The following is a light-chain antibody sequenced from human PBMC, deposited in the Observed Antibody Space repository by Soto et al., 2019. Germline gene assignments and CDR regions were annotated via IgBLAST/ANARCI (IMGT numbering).Light chain of an antibody. CDR2: KAS. V-gene: IGKV1-5*03. CDR3: QQYNSYRRT. CDR1: QSISSW. Sequence: DIQMTQSPSTLSASVGDRVTITCRASQSISSWLAWYQQKPGKAPKLLNYKASSLESGVPSRFSGSGSGTDFTLTISSLQPDDFATYYCQQYNSYRRTFGQGTKVEIK. J-gene: IGKJ1*01.